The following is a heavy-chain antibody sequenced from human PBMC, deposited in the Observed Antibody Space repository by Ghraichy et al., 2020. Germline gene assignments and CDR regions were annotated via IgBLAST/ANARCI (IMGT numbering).Heavy chain of an antibody. Sequence: SETLSLTCTVSGGSVSSGSYYWSWIRQPPGKGLEWIGYIYYSGSTNYNPSLKSRVTISVDTSKNQFSLKLSSVTAADTAVYYCARDVNYYDSSAWGLDAFAIGGQGTMVTVSS. CDR3: ARDVNYYDSSAWGLDAFAI. CDR1: GGSVSSGSYY. V-gene: IGHV4-61*01. D-gene: IGHD3-22*01. CDR2: IYYSGST. J-gene: IGHJ3*02.